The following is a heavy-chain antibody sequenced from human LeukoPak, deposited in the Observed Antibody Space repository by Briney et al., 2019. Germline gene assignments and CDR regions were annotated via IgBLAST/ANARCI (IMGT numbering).Heavy chain of an antibody. D-gene: IGHD1-26*01. J-gene: IGHJ4*02. Sequence: PSETLSLTCTVSGGSISSRTYYWGWIRQPPGKGLEWIGSIFYSGSSYYNPSLKSRVTISVDTSKNHFSLKLTSFTAADTAVYYCARDSGSYSFDCWGQGTLVTVSS. CDR1: GGSISSRTYY. V-gene: IGHV4-39*02. CDR2: IFYSGSS. CDR3: ARDSGSYSFDC.